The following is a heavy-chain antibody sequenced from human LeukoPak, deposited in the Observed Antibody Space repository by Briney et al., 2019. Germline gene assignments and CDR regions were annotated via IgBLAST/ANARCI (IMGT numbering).Heavy chain of an antibody. CDR3: ATDAPHGWFDP. J-gene: IGHJ5*02. CDR2: IYHSGST. V-gene: IGHV4-30-2*01. CDR1: GGSISSGGYS. Sequence: SETLSLTCAVSGGSISSGGYSWSWIRQPPGKGLEWIGYIYHSGSTYYNPSLKSRVTISVDRSKNQFSLKLSSVTAADTAVYYCATDAPHGWFDPWGQGTLVTVSS.